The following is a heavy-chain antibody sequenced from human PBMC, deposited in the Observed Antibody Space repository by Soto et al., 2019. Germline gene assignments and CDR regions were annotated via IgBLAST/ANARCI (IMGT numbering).Heavy chain of an antibody. V-gene: IGHV4-4*02. CDR2: IYHSGST. D-gene: IGHD3-10*01. Sequence: PSETLSLTCAVSGGSISSSNWWSWVRQPPGKGLEWIGEIYHSGSTNYNPSLKSRVTISVDKSKNQFSLKLSSVTAADTAVYYCARDYYGSGSQDGGYYGMDVSGQGTTVTVSS. CDR3: ARDYYGSGSQDGGYYGMDV. CDR1: GGSISSSNW. J-gene: IGHJ6*02.